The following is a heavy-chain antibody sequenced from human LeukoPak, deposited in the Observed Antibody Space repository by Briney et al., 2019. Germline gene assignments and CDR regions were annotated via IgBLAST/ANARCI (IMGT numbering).Heavy chain of an antibody. CDR3: ARGLRATISYFDY. J-gene: IGHJ4*02. CDR2: IWYDGSNK. D-gene: IGHD5-12*01. V-gene: IGHV3-33*01. Sequence: PGRSLRLSCAASGFTFSSYGMHWVRQAPGKGLEWVAVIWYDGSNKYYADSVKGRFTISRDNSKNTLYLQMNSLRAEDTAVYYCARGLRATISYFDYWGQGTLVTVS. CDR1: GFTFSSYG.